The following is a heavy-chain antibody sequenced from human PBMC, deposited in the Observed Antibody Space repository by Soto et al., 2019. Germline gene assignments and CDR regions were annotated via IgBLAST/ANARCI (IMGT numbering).Heavy chain of an antibody. CDR3: AKEKGGGQWLPPDYFDY. J-gene: IGHJ4*02. Sequence: GESLKISCAASGFTFSSYAMSWVRQAPGKGLEWVSAISGSGGSTYYADSVKGRFTISRDNSKNTLYLQMNSLRAEDTAVYYCAKEKGGGQWLPPDYFDYWGQGTLVTVSS. D-gene: IGHD6-19*01. CDR1: GFTFSSYA. CDR2: ISGSGGST. V-gene: IGHV3-23*01.